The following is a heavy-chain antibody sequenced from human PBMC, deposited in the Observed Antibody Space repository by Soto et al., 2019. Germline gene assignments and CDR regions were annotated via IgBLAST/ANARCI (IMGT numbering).Heavy chain of an antibody. J-gene: IGHJ4*02. CDR2: ISYDGSNK. Sequence: GGSLSLSCAASGFPFSSYGMHWVRQAPGKGLEWVAVISYDGSNKYYADSVKGRFTISRDNSKNTLYLQMNSLRAEDTAVYYCARDYYDSSGYLAPLDYWGQGTLVTVSS. D-gene: IGHD3-22*01. CDR3: ARDYYDSSGYLAPLDY. V-gene: IGHV3-30*03. CDR1: GFPFSSYG.